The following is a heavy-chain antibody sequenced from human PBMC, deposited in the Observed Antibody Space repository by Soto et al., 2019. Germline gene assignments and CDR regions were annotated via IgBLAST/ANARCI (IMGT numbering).Heavy chain of an antibody. CDR3: ARYFKVRALALSVYYIGRWFDP. CDR2: ISAYNGNT. Sequence: ASVKVSCKASGYTFTSYGISWVRQAPGQGLEWIGWISAYNGNTNYAQKLQVSVTMTTDTSTSTAYMELRSLRSDDTAVYYCARYFKVRALALSVYYIGRWFDPWGQGTLVTVSS. J-gene: IGHJ5*02. V-gene: IGHV1-18*01. CDR1: GYTFTSYG. D-gene: IGHD3-3*01.